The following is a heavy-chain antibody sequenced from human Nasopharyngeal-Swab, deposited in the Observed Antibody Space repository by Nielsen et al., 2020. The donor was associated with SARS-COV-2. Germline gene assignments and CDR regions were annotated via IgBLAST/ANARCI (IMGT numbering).Heavy chain of an antibody. J-gene: IGHJ4*02. D-gene: IGHD3-16*02. CDR1: GFTFSSYA. Sequence: GRSLKISCAASGFTFSSYAMHWVRQAPGKGLEWVAVISYDGSNKYYADSVKGRFTISRDNSKNTLYLQMNSLRAEDTAVYYCARAFMITFGGVIVTPPDYWGQGTLVTVSS. V-gene: IGHV3-30*04. CDR2: ISYDGSNK. CDR3: ARAFMITFGGVIVTPPDY.